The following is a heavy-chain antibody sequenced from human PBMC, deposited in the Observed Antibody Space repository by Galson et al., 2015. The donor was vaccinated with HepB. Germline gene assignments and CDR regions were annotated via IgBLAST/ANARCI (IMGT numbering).Heavy chain of an antibody. Sequence: SLRLSCAASGFTFSSYNMNWVRQTPGKGLEWVSHITSSSTEYYADSVKGRFTISRDNAKNSLYLQMDSLRDEDTAVYCCARANYLDYWGQGTLVTVSS. CDR2: ITSSSTE. CDR3: ARANYLDY. V-gene: IGHV3-48*02. J-gene: IGHJ4*02. CDR1: GFTFSSYN.